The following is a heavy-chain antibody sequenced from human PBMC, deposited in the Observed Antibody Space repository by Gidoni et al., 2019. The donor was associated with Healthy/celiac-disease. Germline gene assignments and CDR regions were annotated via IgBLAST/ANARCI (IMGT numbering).Heavy chain of an antibody. CDR1: GFTVGSYS. CDR2: ISSSSSTI. Sequence: EVQLLESGGGLVQPGGSLRLSCAAAGFTVGSYSMNWVRQAPGKGLEWVSYISSSSSTIYYADSVKGRFTISRDKAKNSLYLQMNSLRAGDTAVYYCARRKRITGAHDAFDIWGQGTMVTVSS. CDR3: ARRKRITGAHDAFDI. D-gene: IGHD2-15*01. J-gene: IGHJ3*02. V-gene: IGHV3-48*01.